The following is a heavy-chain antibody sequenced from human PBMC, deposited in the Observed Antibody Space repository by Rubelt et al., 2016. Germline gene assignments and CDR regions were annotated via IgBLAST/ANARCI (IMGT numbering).Heavy chain of an antibody. CDR2: NPSGGST. D-gene: IGHD2-21*02. CDR3: ARDSVAYCGGDCYSYFDY. V-gene: IGHV1-46*03. J-gene: IGHJ4*02. Sequence: NPSGGSTSYARKFQGRVTMTRDTSTSTVYMELRSLRSEDTAVYYCARDSVAYCGGDCYSYFDYWGQGTLVTVSS.